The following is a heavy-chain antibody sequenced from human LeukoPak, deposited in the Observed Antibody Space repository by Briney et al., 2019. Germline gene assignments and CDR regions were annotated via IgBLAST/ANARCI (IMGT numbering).Heavy chain of an antibody. CDR1: GFTVINYN. J-gene: IGHJ3*02. Sequence: GGCLRLAFAPSGFTVINYNMNWVRPAPGKGREWVSSISMSSFYKYYPDSVKGRCTISRHNAKNSLFLQMKRLRAEDTAVYYCARDKIRYSSGHDAFHIWRQGTMVTVSS. CDR2: ISMSSFYK. CDR3: ARDKIRYSSGHDAFHI. D-gene: IGHD6-19*01. V-gene: IGHV3-21*01.